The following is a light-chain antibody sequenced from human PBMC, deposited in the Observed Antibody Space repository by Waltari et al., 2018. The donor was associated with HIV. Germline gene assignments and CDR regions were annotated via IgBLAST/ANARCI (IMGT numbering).Light chain of an antibody. CDR2: QDV. CDR3: QVCDGRIMM. J-gene: IGLJ3*02. Sequence: SYAVTQPPSVSVSPGQTATISCSGDNLGERYVCWYQQKSGKSPLHLIYQDVKLRPGIPERVSGSNSGNTATLTISGTQGVDESDYFCQVCDGRIMMFGGGTKLTVL. CDR1: NLGERY. V-gene: IGLV3-1*01.